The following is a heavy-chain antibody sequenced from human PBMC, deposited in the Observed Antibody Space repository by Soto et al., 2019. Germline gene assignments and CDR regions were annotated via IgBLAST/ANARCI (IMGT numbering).Heavy chain of an antibody. V-gene: IGHV3-15*07. J-gene: IGHJ6*02. Sequence: EVQLVESGGGLVTPGGSLTLPVAAAGFIFGPAWMNWVGRAPGRGREWVGLIKSKGGGGTADYAAPVKGRFIISRDDSKNTIYLQMNSLKPEDTALYYCIWQQDFYYGRAVWGQGTTVTVSS. D-gene: IGHD6-13*01. CDR2: IKSKGGGGTA. CDR3: IWQQDFYYGRAV. CDR1: GFIFGPAW.